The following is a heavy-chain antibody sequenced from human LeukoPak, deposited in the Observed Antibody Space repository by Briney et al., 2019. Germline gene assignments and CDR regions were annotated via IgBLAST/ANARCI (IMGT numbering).Heavy chain of an antibody. Sequence: ASVKVSCKASGYTFTTYGFSWVRQAPGQGLEWMGWISAYNGNTNYAQKFQGRVTLTTDASTTTAYMELRSLRSDDTAVYYCARDHSSSGQLFDYWGQGTLVTVSS. V-gene: IGHV1-18*01. CDR3: ARDHSSSGQLFDY. D-gene: IGHD6-13*01. CDR2: ISAYNGNT. CDR1: GYTFTTYG. J-gene: IGHJ4*02.